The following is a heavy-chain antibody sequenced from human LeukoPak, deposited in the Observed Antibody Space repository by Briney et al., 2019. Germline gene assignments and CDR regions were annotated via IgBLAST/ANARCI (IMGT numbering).Heavy chain of an antibody. D-gene: IGHD2-2*01. CDR1: GFTFSSYA. CDR3: AKALSSPYYYYGMDV. Sequence: GGSLRLSCAASGFTFSSYAMSWVRQAPGKGLEWVSAISGSGGSTYYADSVKGRFTISRDNSKNTLYLQMNSLRAEDTAVYYCAKALSSPYYYYGMDVGGKGPTVTVSS. V-gene: IGHV3-23*01. CDR2: ISGSGGST. J-gene: IGHJ6*04.